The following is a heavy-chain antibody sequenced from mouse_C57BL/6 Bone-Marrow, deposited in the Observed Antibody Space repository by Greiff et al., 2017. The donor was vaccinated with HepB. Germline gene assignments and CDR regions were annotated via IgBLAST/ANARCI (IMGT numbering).Heavy chain of an antibody. V-gene: IGHV1-64*01. CDR1: GYTFTSYW. CDR3: ARLYYGDPNWYIDV. D-gene: IGHD2-13*01. CDR2: IHPNSGST. J-gene: IGHJ1*03. Sequence: QVQLQQSGAELVKPGASVKLSCKASGYTFTSYWMHWVKQRPGQGLEWIGMIHPNSGSTNYNEKFKSKATLTVDKSSSTAYMPLSSLTSEDSTFYCCARLYYGDPNWYIDVWGTGTTVTVSS.